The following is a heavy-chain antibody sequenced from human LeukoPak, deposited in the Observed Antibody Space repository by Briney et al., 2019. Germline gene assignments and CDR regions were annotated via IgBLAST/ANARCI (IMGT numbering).Heavy chain of an antibody. CDR1: GFTFSSYG. J-gene: IGHJ6*02. V-gene: IGHV3-30*18. CDR2: ISYDGSNK. D-gene: IGHD6-13*01. Sequence: GRSLRLSCAASGFTFSSYGMHWVRQAPGKGLAWVAVISYDGSNKYYADSVKGRFTISRDNSKNTLYLQMNSLRAEDTAVYYCAKDRPRRLYSSSARGGMDVWGQGTTVTVSS. CDR3: AKDRPRRLYSSSARGGMDV.